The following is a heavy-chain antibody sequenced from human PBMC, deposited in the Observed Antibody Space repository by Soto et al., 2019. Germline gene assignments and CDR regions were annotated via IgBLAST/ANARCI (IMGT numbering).Heavy chain of an antibody. CDR2: LSGSGSLS. J-gene: IGHJ4*02. Sequence: EVLLLESGGGLVQPGGSLRLSCAASGFTFNTFAMTWVRQAPGKGLEWVSALSGSGSLSYYADSVKGRFTISRDNSKNTMDLQMNTLRVDETAVYVCARDRGGALDSWGQGTLVTVSS. CDR3: ARDRGGALDS. D-gene: IGHD2-15*01. V-gene: IGHV3-23*01. CDR1: GFTFNTFA.